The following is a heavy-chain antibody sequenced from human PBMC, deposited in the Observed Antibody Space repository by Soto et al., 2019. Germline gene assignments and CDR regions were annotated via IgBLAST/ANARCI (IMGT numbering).Heavy chain of an antibody. CDR2: IWYDGSNK. D-gene: IGHD3-22*01. Sequence: QVQLVESGGGVVQPGRSLRLSCAASGFTFSSYGMHWVRQAPGKGLEWVAVIWYDGSNKYYADSVKGRFTISRDNSKNTRYLQMNSLRAEDTAVYYCASATYYDSSGDSYDYWGQGTLVTVSS. J-gene: IGHJ4*02. CDR3: ASATYYDSSGDSYDY. CDR1: GFTFSSYG. V-gene: IGHV3-33*01.